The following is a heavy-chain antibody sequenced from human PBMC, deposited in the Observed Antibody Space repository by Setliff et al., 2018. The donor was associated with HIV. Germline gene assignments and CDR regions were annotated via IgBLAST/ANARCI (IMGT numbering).Heavy chain of an antibody. CDR1: GYTFTRYG. J-gene: IGHJ4*02. CDR3: ARSGSSNGDFDS. Sequence: ASVKVSCKTSGYTFTRYGISWVRQAPGQGLQWMGWISTTSGYTNYAQNFQGRVTMTADTSVSTVYMELRSLSSDDTAVYYCARSGSSNGDFDSWGQGTLVTVSS. D-gene: IGHD1-26*01. CDR2: ISTTSGYT. V-gene: IGHV1-18*01.